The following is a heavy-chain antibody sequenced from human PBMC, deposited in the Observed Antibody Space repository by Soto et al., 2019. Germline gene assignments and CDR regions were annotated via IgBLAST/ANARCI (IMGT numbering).Heavy chain of an antibody. V-gene: IGHV3-23*01. D-gene: IGHD2-15*01. CDR3: AKYAVAGDGLWHVCE. J-gene: IGHJ4*02. Sequence: DVQLLESGGGLVQPGGSLRLSCAASGFSFSKYAMVWVRKAAGKGQEWVSGINGRGGTIEHAASVKGRFTIYRDNSNNTVYLQMNSLRAEDTAMYYWAKYAVAGDGLWHVCEWGQGSLVTVS. CDR2: INGRGGTI. CDR1: GFSFSKYA.